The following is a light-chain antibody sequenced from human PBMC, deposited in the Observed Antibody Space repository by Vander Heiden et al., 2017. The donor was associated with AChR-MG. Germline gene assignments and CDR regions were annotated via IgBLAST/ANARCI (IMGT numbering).Light chain of an antibody. Sequence: QSALTQPASVSGSPGQSITISCTGTSSDVGRYNLVSWYQQYPGKAPKLIIYEVTKRPSWVSHRFSGSTSGNTASLTISGLQTEDEAHYYCCSHAGRGSSVFGGGTQLTVL. J-gene: IGLJ2*01. CDR3: CSHAGRGSSV. V-gene: IGLV2-23*02. CDR2: EVT. CDR1: SSDVGRYNL.